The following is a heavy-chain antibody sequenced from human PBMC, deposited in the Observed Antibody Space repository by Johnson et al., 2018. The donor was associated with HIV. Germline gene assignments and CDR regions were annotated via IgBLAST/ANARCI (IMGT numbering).Heavy chain of an antibody. J-gene: IGHJ3*02. CDR2: ISWNSGSI. Sequence: VQLVESGGGVVQPGRSLRLSCAASGFTFSSYDMHWVRQAPGKGLEWVSGISWNSGSIGYVDSVKGRFTISRDNAKNSLYLQMNSLRAEDTAVYYCARGRGALDIWGQGTVVTISS. CDR1: GFTFSSYD. CDR3: ARGRGALDI. V-gene: IGHV3-9*01. D-gene: IGHD3-16*01.